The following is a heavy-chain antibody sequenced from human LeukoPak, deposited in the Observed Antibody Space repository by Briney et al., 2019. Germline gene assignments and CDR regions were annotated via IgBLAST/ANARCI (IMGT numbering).Heavy chain of an antibody. CDR2: IYYSGST. CDR1: GGSISSSSYY. J-gene: IGHJ4*02. D-gene: IGHD3-10*01. V-gene: IGHV4-39*07. CDR3: ARLSLVRGVNVD. Sequence: SETLSLTCTVSGGSISSSSYYWGWIRQPPGKGLEWIGNIYYSGSTYYNPSLKSRVTISVDTSKNQFSLKLSSVTAADTAVYYCARLSLVRGVNVDWGQGTLVTVSS.